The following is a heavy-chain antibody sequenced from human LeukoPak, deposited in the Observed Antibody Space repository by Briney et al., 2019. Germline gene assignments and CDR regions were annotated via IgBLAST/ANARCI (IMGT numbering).Heavy chain of an antibody. CDR1: GGTFSSYA. J-gene: IGHJ6*03. CDR2: IIPIFGTA. Sequence: ASVQVSCKASGGTFSSYAISWVRQAPGQGLEWMGGIIPIFGTANYAQKFQGRVTITTDESTSTAYMELSSLRSEDTAVYYCARADRNYAAYYYYYMDVWGKGTTVTVSS. D-gene: IGHD4/OR15-4a*01. V-gene: IGHV1-69*05. CDR3: ARADRNYAAYYYYYMDV.